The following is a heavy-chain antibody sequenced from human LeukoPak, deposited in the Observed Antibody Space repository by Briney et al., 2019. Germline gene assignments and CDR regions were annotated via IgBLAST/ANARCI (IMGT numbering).Heavy chain of an antibody. D-gene: IGHD3-10*01. CDR3: ARGEASLGYFDY. CDR2: IRSKANSYAT. Sequence: PGGSLRLSCAASGFTFSGSAMHWVRQASGKGLEWVGRIRSKANSYATAYAASVKGRFTISRDDSKNTAYLQMNSLKTEDTAVYYCARGEASLGYFDYWGQGTLVTVSS. V-gene: IGHV3-73*01. J-gene: IGHJ4*02. CDR1: GFTFSGSA.